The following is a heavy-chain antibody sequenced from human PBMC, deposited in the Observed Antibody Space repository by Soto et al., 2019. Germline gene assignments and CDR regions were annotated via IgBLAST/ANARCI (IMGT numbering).Heavy chain of an antibody. CDR2: INPSGGST. V-gene: IGHV1-46*01. CDR3: AREFVATGPGYYGMDV. Sequence: ASVKVSCKASGYTFTSYYMHWERQAPGQGLEWMGIINPSGGSTSYAQKFQGRVTMTRDTSTSTVYMEPSSLRSEDTAVYYCAREFVATGPGYYGMDVWGQGTTVAVSS. CDR1: GYTFTSYY. J-gene: IGHJ6*02. D-gene: IGHD2-15*01.